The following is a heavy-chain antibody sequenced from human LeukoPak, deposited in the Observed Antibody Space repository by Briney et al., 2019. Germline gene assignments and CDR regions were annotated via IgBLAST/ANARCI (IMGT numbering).Heavy chain of an antibody. CDR3: ARGAQGDFWSGYYYPYGMDV. V-gene: IGHV4-59*01. CDR1: GGSISSYY. J-gene: IGHJ6*02. CDR2: IYYSGST. Sequence: PSETLSLTCTVSGGSISSYYWSWIRQPPGKGLEWIGYIYYSGSTNYNPSLKSRVTISVDTSKNQFSLKLSSVTAADTAVYYCARGAQGDFWSGYYYPYGMDVWGQGTTVTVSS. D-gene: IGHD3-3*01.